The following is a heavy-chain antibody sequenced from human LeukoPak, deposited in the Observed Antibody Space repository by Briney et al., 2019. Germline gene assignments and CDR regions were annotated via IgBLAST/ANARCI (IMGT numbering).Heavy chain of an antibody. Sequence: SETLSLTCTVSGGSISSYYWSWIRQPPGKGLEWIGYIYYSGSTNYNPSLKSRVTISVDTSKNQFSLKLSSVTAADTAVYYCVRQSYYYDSSGSLIDYWGQGTLVTVSS. J-gene: IGHJ4*02. CDR3: VRQSYYYDSSGSLIDY. V-gene: IGHV4-59*08. CDR2: IYYSGST. D-gene: IGHD3-22*01. CDR1: GGSISSYY.